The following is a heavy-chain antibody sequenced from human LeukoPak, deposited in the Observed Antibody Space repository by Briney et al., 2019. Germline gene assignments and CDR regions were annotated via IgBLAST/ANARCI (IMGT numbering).Heavy chain of an antibody. CDR1: GYTFTGYY. J-gene: IGHJ6*03. CDR2: INPNSGGT. V-gene: IGHV1-2*02. Sequence: ASMKVSCKASGYTFTGYYMHWVRQAPGQGLEWMGWINPNSGGTNYAQKFQGRVTMTRDTSISTAYMELSRLRSDDTAVYYCARSGYSSSWYRSFYMDVWGKGTTVTVSS. CDR3: ARSGYSSSWYRSFYMDV. D-gene: IGHD6-13*01.